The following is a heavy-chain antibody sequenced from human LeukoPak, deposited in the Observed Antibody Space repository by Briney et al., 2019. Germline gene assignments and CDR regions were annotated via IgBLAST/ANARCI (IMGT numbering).Heavy chain of an antibody. Sequence: GGSLRLSCEASGLTFSSYGMSWVRQAPGKGLQWVSAISGDGTTTYYADSVKGRFTISRDNSKNMLYLQMSSLRAEDTAVYYCAKMQGYFDYWGQGTLVPVSS. CDR3: AKMQGYFDY. V-gene: IGHV3-23*01. CDR1: GLTFSSYG. CDR2: ISGDGTTT. J-gene: IGHJ4*02.